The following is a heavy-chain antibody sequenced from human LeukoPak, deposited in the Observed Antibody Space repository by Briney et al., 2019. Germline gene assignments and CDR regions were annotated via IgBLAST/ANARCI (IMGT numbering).Heavy chain of an antibody. J-gene: IGHJ4*02. V-gene: IGHV3-48*01. D-gene: IGHD2-2*01. CDR1: GFTFSSYA. CDR3: ARESSVKDFDY. Sequence: GGSLRPSCAASGFTFSSYAMSWVRQAPGKGLEWVSYISSSSSTIYYADSVKGRFTISRDNAKNSLYLQMNSLRAEDTAVYYCARESSVKDFDYWGQGTLVTVSS. CDR2: ISSSSSTI.